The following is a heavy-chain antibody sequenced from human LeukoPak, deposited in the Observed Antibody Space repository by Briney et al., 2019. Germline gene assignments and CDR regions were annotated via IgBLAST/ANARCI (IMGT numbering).Heavy chain of an antibody. CDR1: GFTFSSYE. D-gene: IGHD3-10*02. J-gene: IGHJ6*04. CDR2: VSSSGSTI. Sequence: LPGGSLRLSCAASGFTFSSYEMNWVRQAPGKGLEWVSYVSSSGSTIYYADSVKGRFTISRDNAKISLYLQMNSLRAEDTAVYYCAELGITMIGGVWGKGTTVTISS. V-gene: IGHV3-48*03. CDR3: AELGITMIGGV.